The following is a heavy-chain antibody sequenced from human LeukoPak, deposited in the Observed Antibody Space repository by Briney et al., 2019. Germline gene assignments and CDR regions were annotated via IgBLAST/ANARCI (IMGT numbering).Heavy chain of an antibody. CDR1: GGSISSYY. V-gene: IGHV4-59*08. CDR2: IYYSGST. J-gene: IGHJ3*02. CDR3: ARHRSSAFGI. Sequence: PSETLSLTCTVSGGSISSYYWSWIRQPPGKGLEWIGYIYYSGSTNYNPSLKSRVTISVDTSKNRFSLKLSSVTAADTAVYYCARHRSSAFGIWGQGTMVTVSS.